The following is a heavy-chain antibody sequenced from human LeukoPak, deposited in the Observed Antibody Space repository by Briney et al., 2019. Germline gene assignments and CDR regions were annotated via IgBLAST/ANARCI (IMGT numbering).Heavy chain of an antibody. D-gene: IGHD6-13*01. Sequence: PGGSLRLSCAASGFTFSANDMHWVRQAPGKGLEWVAVIWYDGSNKYYADSVKGRFTISRDNSKNTLYLQMNSLRAEDTAVYYCARIGQQLVRGGMDVWGQGTTVTVSS. CDR1: GFTFSAND. CDR2: IWYDGSNK. J-gene: IGHJ6*02. CDR3: ARIGQQLVRGGMDV. V-gene: IGHV3-33*08.